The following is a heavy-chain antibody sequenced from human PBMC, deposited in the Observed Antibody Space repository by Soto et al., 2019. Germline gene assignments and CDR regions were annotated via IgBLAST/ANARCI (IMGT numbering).Heavy chain of an antibody. CDR2: IYYSGST. D-gene: IGHD2-8*01. J-gene: IGHJ6*02. CDR3: AREEVLMVYAKDYYYYGMDV. V-gene: IGHV4-61*01. CDR1: GGSVSSGSYY. Sequence: TSETLSLTCTVSGGSVSSGSYYWSWIRQPPGKGLEWIGYIYYSGSTNYNPSLKSRVTISVDTSKNQFSLKLSSVTAADTAVYYCAREEVLMVYAKDYYYYGMDVWGQGTTVTV.